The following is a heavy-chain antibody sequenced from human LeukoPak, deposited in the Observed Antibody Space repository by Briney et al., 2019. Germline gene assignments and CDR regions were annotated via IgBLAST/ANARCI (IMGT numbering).Heavy chain of an antibody. Sequence: GGSLRLSCAVSGFSVSGYWMTWVRQAPGKGLEWVANIKQDGGEINYVDSVKGRFTISRDNAKNSLYLQMNSLRVDDTAVYYCARDRGYSTFDYWGQGTLVTVSS. CDR2: IKQDGGEI. V-gene: IGHV3-7*01. J-gene: IGHJ4*02. D-gene: IGHD4-23*01. CDR1: GFSVSGYW. CDR3: ARDRGYSTFDY.